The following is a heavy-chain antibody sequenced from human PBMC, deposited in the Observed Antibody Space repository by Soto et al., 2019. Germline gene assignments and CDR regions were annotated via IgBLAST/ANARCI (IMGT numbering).Heavy chain of an antibody. D-gene: IGHD2-15*01. Sequence: QVQLQQWGAGLLKPSETLSLTCAVYGGSFSGYYWSWIRQPPGKGLEWIGEINHSGSTNYNPSLKSRVTISVDTSKNQFSLKLSSVTAADTAVYYCAREGEVVVVATSRVSSSSGLDYWGQGTLVTVSS. CDR1: GGSFSGYY. CDR3: AREGEVVVVATSRVSSSSGLDY. V-gene: IGHV4-34*01. J-gene: IGHJ4*02. CDR2: INHSGST.